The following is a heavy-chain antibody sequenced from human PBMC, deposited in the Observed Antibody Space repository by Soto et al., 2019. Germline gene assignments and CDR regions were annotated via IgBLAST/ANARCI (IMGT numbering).Heavy chain of an antibody. Sequence: EVQLLESGGGLVQPGGSLRLSCAASGFTFSSYAMSWVRQAPGKGLEWVSAISGSGGSTYYADSVKGRFTISRDNSKNTLYLQMNSLRAEDTAVYYCAEDVIAARAIWDYWCQGTLVTVSS. CDR2: ISGSGGST. J-gene: IGHJ4*02. V-gene: IGHV3-23*01. D-gene: IGHD6-6*01. CDR1: GFTFSSYA. CDR3: AEDVIAARAIWDY.